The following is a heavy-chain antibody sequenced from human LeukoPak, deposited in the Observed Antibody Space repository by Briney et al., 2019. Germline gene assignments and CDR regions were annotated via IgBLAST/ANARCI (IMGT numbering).Heavy chain of an antibody. CDR1: GYTFTGYY. CDR2: INPNSGGT. V-gene: IGHV1-2*02. D-gene: IGHD5-18*01. Sequence: ASVKVSCKASGYTFTGYYMHWVRQAPGQGLEWMGWINPNSGGTNYAQKVQGRVTMTRDTSISTAYMELSRLRSDDTAVYYCARDTRYSYGSSAFDIWGQGTMVTVSS. J-gene: IGHJ3*02. CDR3: ARDTRYSYGSSAFDI.